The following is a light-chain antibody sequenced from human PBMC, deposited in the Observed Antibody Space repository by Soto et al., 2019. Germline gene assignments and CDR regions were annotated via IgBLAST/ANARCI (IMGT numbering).Light chain of an antibody. V-gene: IGKV1-39*01. J-gene: IGKJ5*01. CDR2: AAS. Sequence: DVQMTQSPSSLSALVGDRVPITCRARQSVSRYLNWYQHKPGKAPKLLINAASNLRSGVPSRFSGSGSGTDFTLTIDGLQPEDFAVYYCQQSYITPPITFGQGTRLEIK. CDR1: QSVSRY. CDR3: QQSYITPPIT.